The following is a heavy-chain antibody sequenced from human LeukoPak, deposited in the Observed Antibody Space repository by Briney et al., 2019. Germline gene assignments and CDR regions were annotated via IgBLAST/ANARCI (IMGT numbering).Heavy chain of an antibody. CDR1: GFTFSGYW. CDR3: ARGNYDAGPEYFQH. D-gene: IGHD3-22*01. Sequence: PGGSLRLSCAASGFTFSGYWMSWVRQAPGKGLEWVANIKQDGSEKYYVDSVKGRFTISRDNAKNSLYLQMNSLRAEDTAVYYCARGNYDAGPEYFQHWGQGTLVTVSS. V-gene: IGHV3-7*01. CDR2: IKQDGSEK. J-gene: IGHJ1*01.